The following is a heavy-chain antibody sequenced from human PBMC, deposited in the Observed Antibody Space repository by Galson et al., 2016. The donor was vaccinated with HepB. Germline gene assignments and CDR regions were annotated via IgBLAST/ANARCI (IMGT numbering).Heavy chain of an antibody. CDR1: GFTFSSYA. CDR2: IFGSGGTT. Sequence: SLRLFCAASGFTFSSYATTWVRQAPGKGLAWVAGIFGSGGTTYYADSVKGRFTMSRDNSKNKMSVQMDHLGVEDSAVYYCAKALHSRPFVSAYDIWGQGTMVTVSS. V-gene: IGHV3-23*01. D-gene: IGHD6-13*01. J-gene: IGHJ3*02. CDR3: AKALHSRPFVSAYDI.